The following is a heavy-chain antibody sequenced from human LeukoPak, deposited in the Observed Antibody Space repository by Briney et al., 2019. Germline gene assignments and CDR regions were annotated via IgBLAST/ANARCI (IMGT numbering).Heavy chain of an antibody. CDR2: IYTSGST. V-gene: IGHV4-61*02. D-gene: IGHD6-13*01. CDR3: AREYSSSWYRPRVRWYFDL. Sequence: SQTLSLTCTVSGGSISSGSYYWSWIRQPAGKGLEWIGRIYTSGSTNYNPSLKSRVTISVDTSKNQFSLKLSSVTAADTAVYYCAREYSSSWYRPRVRWYFDLWGRGTLVTVSS. CDR1: GGSISSGSYY. J-gene: IGHJ2*01.